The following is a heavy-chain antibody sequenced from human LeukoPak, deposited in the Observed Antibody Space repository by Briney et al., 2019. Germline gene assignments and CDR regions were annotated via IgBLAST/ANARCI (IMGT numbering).Heavy chain of an antibody. Sequence: SGGSLRLSCAASGFTFSSYSMNWVRQAPGKGLEWVSSISSSSSYIYYADSVKGRFTISRDNAKNSLYLQMNSLRAEDTAVYYCARAEGIYGSETNHDAFDIWGQGTMVTVSS. CDR1: GFTFSSYS. CDR2: ISSSSSYI. V-gene: IGHV3-21*01. J-gene: IGHJ3*02. CDR3: ARAEGIYGSETNHDAFDI. D-gene: IGHD3-10*01.